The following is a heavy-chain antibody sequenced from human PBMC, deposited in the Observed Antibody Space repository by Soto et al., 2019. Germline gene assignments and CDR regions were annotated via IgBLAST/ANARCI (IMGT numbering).Heavy chain of an antibody. CDR2: INHSGST. D-gene: IGHD3-3*01. J-gene: IGHJ5*02. Sequence: QVQLQQWGAGLLKPSETLSLICAVYGGSFSGYYWSWIRQPPGKGLEWIGEINHSGSTNYNPSLKSRVTISVDTSKNQFSLKLSSVTAADTAVYYCASQRITIFWGPNWFDPWGQGTLVTVSS. CDR3: ASQRITIFWGPNWFDP. V-gene: IGHV4-34*01. CDR1: GGSFSGYY.